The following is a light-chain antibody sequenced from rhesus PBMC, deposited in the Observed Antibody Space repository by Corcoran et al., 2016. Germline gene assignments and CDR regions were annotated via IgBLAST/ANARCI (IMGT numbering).Light chain of an antibody. V-gene: IGLV5-69*01. J-gene: IGLJ1*01. CDR1: SGINVGTYN. CDR3: AIWHISASI. CDR2: YYSDSSK. Sequence: QPVLTQPPSLSASPGASASLTCTLRSGINVGTYNIFWYQQKTGSPPRYLLYYYSDSSKGQGSGVPSRFSGSKDASANAGLLLVSGLQSGDEADYYCAIWHISASIFGAGTRLTVL.